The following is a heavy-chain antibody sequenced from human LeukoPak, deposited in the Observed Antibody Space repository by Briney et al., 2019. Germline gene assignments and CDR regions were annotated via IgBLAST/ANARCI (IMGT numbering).Heavy chain of an antibody. J-gene: IGHJ6*02. CDR3: ARESGDSGFGMDV. CDR1: GFTFSSYA. D-gene: IGHD2-21*02. V-gene: IGHV3-33*08. Sequence: GGSLRLSCAASGFTFSSYAMSWVRQAPGKGLEWVAVIWYDGSNKYYADSVKGRFTISRDNSKNTLYLQMNSLRAEDTAVYYCARESGDSGFGMDVWGQGTTVTVSS. CDR2: IWYDGSNK.